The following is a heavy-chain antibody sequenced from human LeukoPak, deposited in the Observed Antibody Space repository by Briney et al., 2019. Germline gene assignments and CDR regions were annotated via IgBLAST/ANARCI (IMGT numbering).Heavy chain of an antibody. CDR3: ARGLFNYDNSGLNY. D-gene: IGHD3-22*01. V-gene: IGHV3-33*01. Sequence: SGGSLRLSCAASGFTFSSYGMYWVRQAPGKGLEWVTNIWYDGSNKYYADSIKGRFTISRDNSKNTLYLQMNSLRAEDTAVYYCARGLFNYDNSGLNYWGQGTLVTVSS. J-gene: IGHJ4*02. CDR2: IWYDGSNK. CDR1: GFTFSSYG.